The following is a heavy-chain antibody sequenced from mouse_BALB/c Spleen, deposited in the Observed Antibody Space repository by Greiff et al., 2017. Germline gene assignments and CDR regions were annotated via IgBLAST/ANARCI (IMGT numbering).Heavy chain of an antibody. V-gene: IGHV3-2*02. J-gene: IGHJ2*01. CDR3: ARGEYGNYDDYFDY. CDR1: GYSITSDYA. D-gene: IGHD2-10*02. CDR2: ISYSGST. Sequence: EVKLQESGPGLVKPSQSLSLTCTVTGYSITSDYAWNWIRQFPGNKLEWMGYISYSGSTSFNPSLKSRISITRDTSKNQFFLQLNSVTTEDTATYYCARGEYGNYDDYFDYWGQGTTLTVSS.